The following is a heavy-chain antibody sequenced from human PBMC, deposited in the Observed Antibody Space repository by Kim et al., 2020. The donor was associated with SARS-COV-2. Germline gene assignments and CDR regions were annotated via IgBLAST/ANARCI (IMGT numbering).Heavy chain of an antibody. D-gene: IGHD1-26*01. V-gene: IGHV3-30*02. J-gene: IGHJ6*04. CDR3: AKDRWELHYYYGMDV. Sequence: DSVKGRYTISRDNSKNTLYLQMNSLRAEDTAVYYCAKDRWELHYYYGMDVWGEGTTVTVSS.